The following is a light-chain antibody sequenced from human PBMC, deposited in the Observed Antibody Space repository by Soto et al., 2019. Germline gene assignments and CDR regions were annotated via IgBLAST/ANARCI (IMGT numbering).Light chain of an antibody. CDR3: CSYAGNRTFV. CDR1: SSDFGIYDL. CDR2: EGN. V-gene: IGLV2-23*03. Sequence: QSALTQPASVSGSPGQSITISCTATSSDFGIYDLVSWYQQHPGKAPKVIVFEGNKRPSGISLRFSGSTSGNTASLTISGLQAEDEADYHCCSYAGNRTFVFGGGTKLTVL. J-gene: IGLJ2*01.